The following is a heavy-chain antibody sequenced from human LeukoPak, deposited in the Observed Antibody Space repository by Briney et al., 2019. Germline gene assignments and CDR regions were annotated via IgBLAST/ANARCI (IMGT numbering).Heavy chain of an antibody. CDR1: GFTFSSYS. V-gene: IGHV3-48*01. Sequence: GGSLRLSCAASGFTFSSYSMNWVRQAPGKGLEWVSSISSSSTIYYADSVKGRFTNSRDNAKNSLYLQMNSLRAEDTAVYYCARDYCGGDCGGFWGQGTLVTVSS. D-gene: IGHD2-21*02. J-gene: IGHJ4*02. CDR2: ISSSSTI. CDR3: ARDYCGGDCGGF.